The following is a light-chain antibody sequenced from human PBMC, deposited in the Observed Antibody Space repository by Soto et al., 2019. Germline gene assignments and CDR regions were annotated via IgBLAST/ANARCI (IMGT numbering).Light chain of an antibody. CDR2: GAS. V-gene: IGKV3-20*01. J-gene: IGKJ5*01. CDR1: QSVSSSY. CDR3: QQYGSSFS. Sequence: EIVLTQSPGTLSLSPGERATLSCRASQSVSSSYLAWYQQKPGQAHRLRIYGASSRATGIPDRFSGSVSGKDFTPTISRREPEEYAVYYCQQYGSSFSFGQGTRLEIK.